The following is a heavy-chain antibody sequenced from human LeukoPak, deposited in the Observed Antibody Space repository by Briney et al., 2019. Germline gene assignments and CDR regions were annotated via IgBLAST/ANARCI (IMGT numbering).Heavy chain of an antibody. Sequence: GGSLRLSCAASGFTVSSNYMSWVRQAPGKGLEWVSVIYSGGSTYYADSVKGRFTISRDNSKNTLYLQMNSLRAEDTAVYYCARYRGAVVGSYFDYWGQGTLVTVSS. CDR2: IYSGGST. CDR3: ARYRGAVVGSYFDY. V-gene: IGHV3-53*01. J-gene: IGHJ4*02. CDR1: GFTVSSNY. D-gene: IGHD6-19*01.